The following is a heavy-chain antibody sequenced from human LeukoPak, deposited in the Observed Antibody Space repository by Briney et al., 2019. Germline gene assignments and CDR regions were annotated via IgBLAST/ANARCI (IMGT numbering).Heavy chain of an antibody. Sequence: GGSLRLSCAASGFTFSSYSMNWVRQAPGKGLEWVSSISSSSSYTYYADSVKGRFTISRDNAKNSLYLQMNSLREEDTAVYYCARDVRAYSTSSSAFDIWGQGTMVTASS. CDR2: ISSSSSYT. CDR1: GFTFSSYS. J-gene: IGHJ3*02. CDR3: ARDVRAYSTSSSAFDI. D-gene: IGHD6-6*01. V-gene: IGHV3-21*01.